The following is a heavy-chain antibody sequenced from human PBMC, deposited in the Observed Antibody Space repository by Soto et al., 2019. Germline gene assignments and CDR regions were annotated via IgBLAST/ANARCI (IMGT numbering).Heavy chain of an antibody. V-gene: IGHV5-51*01. Sequence: PGESLKISCKGSGYSFTSYWIGWVRQMPGKGLEWMGIIYPGDSDTRYSPSFQGQVTISADKSISTAYLQWSSLKASDTAMYYCARQKGETYYYHYYYMAVWGKGTTVTVYS. CDR3: ARQKGETYYYHYYYMAV. CDR1: GYSFTSYW. J-gene: IGHJ6*03. CDR2: IYPGDSDT.